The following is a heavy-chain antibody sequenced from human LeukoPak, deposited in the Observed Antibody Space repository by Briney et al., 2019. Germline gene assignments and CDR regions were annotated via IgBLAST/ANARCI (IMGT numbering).Heavy chain of an antibody. Sequence: PSETLSLTCTVSGYSISSGYYWGWIRQPPGKGLERFGSIYNSGSTYYNPSLKSRFTISVDTSKNQFSLKLSSVTAADTAVYYCASVTTVTNFFQHWGQGTLVTVSS. CDR1: GYSISSGYY. CDR3: ASVTTVTNFFQH. V-gene: IGHV4-38-2*02. D-gene: IGHD4-17*01. J-gene: IGHJ1*01. CDR2: IYNSGST.